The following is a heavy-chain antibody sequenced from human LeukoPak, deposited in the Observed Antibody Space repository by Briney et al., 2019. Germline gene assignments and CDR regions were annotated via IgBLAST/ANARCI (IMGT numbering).Heavy chain of an antibody. CDR1: GYTPTELS. CDR2: FDPEDGET. D-gene: IGHD6-6*01. V-gene: IGHV1-24*01. CDR3: ARVREAKYSSSSPHPWYYYYHMDV. J-gene: IGHJ6*03. Sequence: GASVKVSCKVSGYTPTELSMHWVRQAPGKGLEWMGGFDPEDGETIYAQKFQGRVTMTEDTSTATAYMELNSLRSDDTAVYYCARVREAKYSSSSPHPWYYYYHMDVWGKGTTVTVSS.